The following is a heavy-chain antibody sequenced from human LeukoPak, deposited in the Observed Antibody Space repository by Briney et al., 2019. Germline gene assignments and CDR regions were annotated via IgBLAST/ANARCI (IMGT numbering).Heavy chain of an antibody. Sequence: PSQTLSLTCTVSGGSISSGGHYWSWIRQPPGKGLEWIGYIYYSGSTNYNPSLKSRVTISVDTSKNQFSLKLSSVTAADTAVYYCARDIDPYDIPYGMDVWGQGTTVTVSS. CDR3: ARDIDPYDIPYGMDV. D-gene: IGHD3-9*01. CDR2: IYYSGST. CDR1: GGSISSGGHY. V-gene: IGHV4-61*08. J-gene: IGHJ6*02.